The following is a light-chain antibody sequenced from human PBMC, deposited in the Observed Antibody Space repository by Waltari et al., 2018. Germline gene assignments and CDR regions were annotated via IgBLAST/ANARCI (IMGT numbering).Light chain of an antibody. V-gene: IGLV3-21*02. CDR1: NIRNKA. CDR2: DDS. J-gene: IGLJ1*01. CDR3: QVWDSGSDRFYV. Sequence: SYVLTQPPSVSVAPGQTARIPCEGHNIRNKAVHCSQQRPGQAPVLVVYDDSARPSGIPERFSGSNSGNTATLTISRVEAGDEADYYCQVWDSGSDRFYVFGAGTKVTVL.